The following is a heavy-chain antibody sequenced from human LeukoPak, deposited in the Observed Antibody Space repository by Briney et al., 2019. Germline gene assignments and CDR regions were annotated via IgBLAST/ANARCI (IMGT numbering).Heavy chain of an antibody. J-gene: IGHJ5*02. V-gene: IGHV1-2*02. CDR3: ARESGYYDSSGYPNWFDP. Sequence: SVKVSCKASGYTFTGYYMHWVREAPGQGLEWMGWISPNTGGANYAQKFQGRVTMTRHTSISTAYTELSRLRSDDTAVYYCARESGYYDSSGYPNWFDPWGQGTLVTVSS. CDR2: ISPNTGGA. D-gene: IGHD3-22*01. CDR1: GYTFTGYY.